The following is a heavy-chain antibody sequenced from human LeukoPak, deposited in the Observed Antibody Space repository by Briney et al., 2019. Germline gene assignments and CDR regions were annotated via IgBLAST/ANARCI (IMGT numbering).Heavy chain of an antibody. Sequence: GGSLRLSCAASGFTFRDYAMTWVRQAPGKGLEWVSSISGSGSSTDSADSVKGRFTISRDNSKNTLYLQMNSLRVDDTAVYYCAEDLRVVLSAFDVWGQGTMVTVSS. CDR1: GFTFRDYA. CDR3: AEDLRVVLSAFDV. V-gene: IGHV3-23*01. CDR2: ISGSGSST. J-gene: IGHJ3*01. D-gene: IGHD2-15*01.